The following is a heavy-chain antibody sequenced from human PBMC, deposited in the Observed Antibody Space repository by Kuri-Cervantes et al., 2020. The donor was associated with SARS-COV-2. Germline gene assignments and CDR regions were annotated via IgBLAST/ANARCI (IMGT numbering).Heavy chain of an antibody. CDR2: IYYSGST. Sequence: LRLSCTVSGGSISSGGYYWSWIRQHPGKGLEWIEYIYYSGSTYYNPSLKSRVTISVDTSKNQFSLKLSSVTAADTAVYYCERQMMSSITIFGVVITKTWFDSWGQRTLVTVSS. D-gene: IGHD3-3*01. CDR1: GGSISSGGYY. J-gene: IGHJ5*01. V-gene: IGHV4-31*03. CDR3: ERQMMSSITIFGVVITKTWFDS.